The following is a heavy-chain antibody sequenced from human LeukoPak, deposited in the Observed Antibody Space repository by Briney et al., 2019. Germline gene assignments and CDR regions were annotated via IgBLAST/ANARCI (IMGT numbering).Heavy chain of an antibody. D-gene: IGHD1-14*01. CDR1: GYTFTGYY. Sequence: ASVKVSCKASGYTFTGYYIHWVRQAPGQGLEWMGCINPNTGGTNYAQKFQGRVTMTRDTSISTAYMELNMLKSDDTALYYCARDQRGIGIPYYFDYWGQGTLVTVSS. J-gene: IGHJ4*02. CDR3: ARDQRGIGIPYYFDY. V-gene: IGHV1-2*02. CDR2: INPNTGGT.